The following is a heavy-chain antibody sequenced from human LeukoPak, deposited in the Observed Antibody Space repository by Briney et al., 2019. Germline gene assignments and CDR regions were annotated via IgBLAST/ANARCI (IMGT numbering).Heavy chain of an antibody. CDR3: ARVDSSGYAVEDY. D-gene: IGHD3-22*01. J-gene: IGHJ4*02. V-gene: IGHV1-46*01. CDR1: GYTFTNNW. Sequence: GASVKVSCKAFGYTFTNNWMHWVRQAPGQGPEWMGLISPTGGSTAYAQKFQGRVTLTRDMSTSTVYMELSSLRSEDTAVYYCARVDSSGYAVEDYWGQGTLVTVSS. CDR2: ISPTGGST.